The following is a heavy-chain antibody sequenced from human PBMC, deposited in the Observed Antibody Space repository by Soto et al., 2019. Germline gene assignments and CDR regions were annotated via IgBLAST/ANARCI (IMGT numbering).Heavy chain of an antibody. CDR1: NGSLSHFY. Sequence: PSETLSLTCTVSNGSLSHFYWNWLRQSASKRLEWIGRIHGSWSATYNPSLRSRVTMSVDTSKKQFSLKVNSVTGADTAGLYCARRSQTERCLDSWGKGTLVTVSS. V-gene: IGHV4-4*07. CDR2: IHGSWSA. J-gene: IGHJ4*02. CDR3: ARRSQTERCLDS.